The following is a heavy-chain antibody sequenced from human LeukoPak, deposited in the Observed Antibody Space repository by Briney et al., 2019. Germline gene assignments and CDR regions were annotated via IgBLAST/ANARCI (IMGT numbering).Heavy chain of an antibody. CDR1: GGSFSGYY. CDR3: ARHRLRFAVAVQGNFDY. V-gene: IGHV4-34*01. D-gene: IGHD6-19*01. J-gene: IGHJ4*02. CDR2: INHSGNT. Sequence: PSETLSLTCAVYGGSFSGYYWSWIRQPPGKGLEWIEEINHSGNTNSNPSLKSRVTMSVDTSKNQFSLKLSSVTAADTAVYYCARHRLRFAVAVQGNFDYWGQGTLVTVSS.